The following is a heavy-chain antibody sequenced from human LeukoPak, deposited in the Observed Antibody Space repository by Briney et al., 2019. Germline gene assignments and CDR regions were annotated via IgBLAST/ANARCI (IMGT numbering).Heavy chain of an antibody. V-gene: IGHV3-15*01. CDR2: IKSKTDGGTT. CDR3: TTVSNWNHPIFDY. D-gene: IGHD1-14*01. Sequence: PGGSLRLSCVASGFTFSNAWMSWVRQAPGKGLEWVGRIKSKTDGGTTDYAAPVKGRFTISRDDSKNTLYLQMNSLKTEDTAVYYCTTVSNWNHPIFDYWGQGTLVTVSS. J-gene: IGHJ4*02. CDR1: GFTFSNAW.